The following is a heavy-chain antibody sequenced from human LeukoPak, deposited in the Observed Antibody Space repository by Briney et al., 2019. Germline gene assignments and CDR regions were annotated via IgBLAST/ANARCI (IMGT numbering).Heavy chain of an antibody. D-gene: IGHD5-12*01. CDR1: GGSFSGYY. V-gene: IGHV4-34*01. J-gene: IGHJ5*02. CDR3: AEGPGYSGQSGRP. CDR2: INHSGST. Sequence: SETLSLTCAVYGGSFSGYYWGWIRQPPGKGLEWIGEINHSGSTNYNPSLKSRVTISVDTSKNQFSLKLSSVTAADTAVYYCAEGPGYSGQSGRPWGQGTLVTVSS.